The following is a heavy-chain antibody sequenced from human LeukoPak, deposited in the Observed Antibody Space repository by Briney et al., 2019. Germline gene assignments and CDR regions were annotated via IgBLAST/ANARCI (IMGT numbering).Heavy chain of an antibody. CDR1: GFTFSSYS. CDR2: ISSSSSTI. CDR3: ARVGEQQLVDAFDI. D-gene: IGHD6-13*01. Sequence: GGSLRLSCAASGFTFSSYSMNWVRQAPGKGLEWVSYISSSSSTIYYADSVKGRFTISRDNAKNSLYLQMNSLRAEDTAVYYCARVGEQQLVDAFDIWGQGTMVTVSS. V-gene: IGHV3-48*01. J-gene: IGHJ3*02.